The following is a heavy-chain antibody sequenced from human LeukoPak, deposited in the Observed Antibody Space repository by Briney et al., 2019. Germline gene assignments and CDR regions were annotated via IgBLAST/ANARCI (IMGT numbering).Heavy chain of an antibody. V-gene: IGHV3-15*01. CDR3: ATEGFFEYSAAWSTFDC. CDR2: IKSKTDGGTI. CDR1: GFTFSNAW. Sequence: PGGSLRLSCSASGFTFSNAWINWVRQAPGKGLEWVGRIKSKTDGGTIDYGAPVKGRFTISRDDSKNTLYLQMNSLKTEDTAFYYCATEGFFEYSAAWSTFDCWGQGTLVTVSS. D-gene: IGHD5-12*01. J-gene: IGHJ4*02.